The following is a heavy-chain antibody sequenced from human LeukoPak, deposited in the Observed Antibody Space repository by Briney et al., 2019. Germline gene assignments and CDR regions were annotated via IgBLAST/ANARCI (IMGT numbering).Heavy chain of an antibody. V-gene: IGHV4-59*01. Sequence: SETLSLTCTVSGGSISSYYWSWIRQPPGKGLEWIGYIYYSGSTNYNPSLKSRVTISVDTSKNQFSLKLSSVTAADTAMYYCARGYDYGDYPFDYWGQGTLVTVSS. J-gene: IGHJ4*02. D-gene: IGHD4-17*01. CDR3: ARGYDYGDYPFDY. CDR1: GGSISSYY. CDR2: IYYSGST.